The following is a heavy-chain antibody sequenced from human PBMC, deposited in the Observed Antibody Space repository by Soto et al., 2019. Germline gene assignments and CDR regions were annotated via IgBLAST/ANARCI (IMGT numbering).Heavy chain of an antibody. Sequence: SETLSLTCTVSGGSISSSSYYWGWIRQPPGKGLEWIGSIYYSGSTYYNPSLKSRVTISVDTSKNQFSLKLSSVTAAETAVYYCARHPSYCSGGSCYPGNWFDPWGQGTLVTVSS. CDR2: IYYSGST. J-gene: IGHJ5*02. D-gene: IGHD2-15*01. CDR3: ARHPSYCSGGSCYPGNWFDP. CDR1: GGSISSSSYY. V-gene: IGHV4-39*01.